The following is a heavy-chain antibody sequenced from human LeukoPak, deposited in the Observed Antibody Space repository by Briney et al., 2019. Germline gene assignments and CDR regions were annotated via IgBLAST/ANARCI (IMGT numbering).Heavy chain of an antibody. Sequence: GGSLRLSCAASGFTFSSYEMNWVRQVPGKGLEWISYISSSGSTIYFADSVKGRFTISRDNAKNSLYLQMNSLRAEDTAVYYCARQVGAHDAFDIWGQGTMVTVSS. V-gene: IGHV3-48*03. J-gene: IGHJ3*02. D-gene: IGHD1-26*01. CDR3: ARQVGAHDAFDI. CDR1: GFTFSSYE. CDR2: ISSSGSTI.